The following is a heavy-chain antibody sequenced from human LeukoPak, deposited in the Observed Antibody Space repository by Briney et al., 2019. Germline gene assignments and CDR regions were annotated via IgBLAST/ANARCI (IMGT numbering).Heavy chain of an antibody. CDR2: IYQSGST. CDR1: GYSIRSGYH. V-gene: IGHV4-38-2*01. D-gene: IGHD3-22*01. Sequence: TSETLSLTCAVSGYSIRSGYHWSWIRQPPGKGLEWIGGIYQSGSTYYNPSLKSRVTISVDTSKNQFSLNLSSVTAADSAVYYCARRDFDSSGYLSFYFDYWGQGTLVTVSS. J-gene: IGHJ4*02. CDR3: ARRDFDSSGYLSFYFDY.